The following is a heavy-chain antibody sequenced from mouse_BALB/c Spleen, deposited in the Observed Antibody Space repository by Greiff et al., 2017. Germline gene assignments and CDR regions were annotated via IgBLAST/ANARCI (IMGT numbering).Heavy chain of an antibody. D-gene: IGHD2-1*01. J-gene: IGHJ2*01. CDR1: GYTFTDYN. Sequence: VQLQQSGPELVKPGASVKIPCKASGYTFTDYNMDWVKQSHGKSLEWIGDINPNNGGTIYNQKFKGKATLTVDKSSSTAYMELRSLTSEDTAVYYCARENGNYVGYFDYWGQGTTLTVSS. V-gene: IGHV1-18*01. CDR2: INPNNGGT. CDR3: ARENGNYVGYFDY.